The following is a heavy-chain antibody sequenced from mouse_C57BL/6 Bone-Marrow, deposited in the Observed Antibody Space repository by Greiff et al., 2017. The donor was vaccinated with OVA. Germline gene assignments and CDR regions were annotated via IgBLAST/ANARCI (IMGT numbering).Heavy chain of an antibody. D-gene: IGHD1-1*02. Sequence: EVQLVESGGGLVKPGGSLKLSCAASGFTFSSYAMSWVRQTPEKRLEWVATISDGGSYTYYPDNVKGRFTISRDNAKNNLYLQMSHLKSEDTAMYYCARDWVVGPDYWGQGTTLTVSS. J-gene: IGHJ2*01. CDR1: GFTFSSYA. CDR3: ARDWVVGPDY. CDR2: ISDGGSYT. V-gene: IGHV5-4*01.